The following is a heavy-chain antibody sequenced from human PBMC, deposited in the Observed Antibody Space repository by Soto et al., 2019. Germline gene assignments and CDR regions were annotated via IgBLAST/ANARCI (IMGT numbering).Heavy chain of an antibody. D-gene: IGHD6-6*01. V-gene: IGHV3-21*01. CDR2: ISSSSSYI. CDR1: GFTFSSYS. CDR3: ARENVAGAARHYNYFDY. Sequence: GGSLRLSCAASGFTFSSYSMNWVRQAPGKGLEWVSSISSSSSYIYYADSVKGRFTISRDNAKNSLYLQMNSLRAEDTAVYYCARENVAGAARHYNYFDYWGQGTLVTVSS. J-gene: IGHJ4*02.